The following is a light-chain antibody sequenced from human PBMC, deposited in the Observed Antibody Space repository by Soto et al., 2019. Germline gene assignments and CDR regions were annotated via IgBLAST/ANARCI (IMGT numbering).Light chain of an antibody. Sequence: DIVLTQSPATLSLSPGNRVTLSCRANERISHSLAWYQQKPGQAPRILIYDASFRATGIPERFSGSGSGTDFTLSISSLEPEDFAVYYCQLSQQRSSCPPIAFGQGTRLEIK. J-gene: IGKJ5*01. CDR2: DAS. V-gene: IGKV3-11*01. CDR1: ERISHS. CDR3: QLSQQRSSCPPIA.